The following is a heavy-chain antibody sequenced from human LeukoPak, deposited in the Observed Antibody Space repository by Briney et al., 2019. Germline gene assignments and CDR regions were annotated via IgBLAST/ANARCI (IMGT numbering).Heavy chain of an antibody. D-gene: IGHD3-22*01. CDR3: AKDGSSGYYYYFDY. CDR2: ISGSGGST. Sequence: GGSLRLSCAASGFTFSSYAVSWVRQAPGKGLEWVSAISGSGGSTYYADSVKGRFTISRDNSKNTLYLQMNSLRAEDTAVYYCAKDGSSGYYYYFDYWGQGTLVTVSS. J-gene: IGHJ4*02. V-gene: IGHV3-23*01. CDR1: GFTFSSYA.